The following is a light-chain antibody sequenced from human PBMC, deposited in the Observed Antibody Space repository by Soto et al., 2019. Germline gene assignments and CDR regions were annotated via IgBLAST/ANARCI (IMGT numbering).Light chain of an antibody. CDR2: GTS. CDR3: QQGSTTIIFN. Sequence: DIQMTQSPSSLSASVGDRVTITCRASQSVGTSLNWYQQKPEQAPKLLIYGTSTLQSGVPSRFSGSGYGSDFTLTISSLQPEDLATYFCQQGSTTIIFNFGPGTKVDLK. CDR1: QSVGTS. V-gene: IGKV1-39*01. J-gene: IGKJ3*01.